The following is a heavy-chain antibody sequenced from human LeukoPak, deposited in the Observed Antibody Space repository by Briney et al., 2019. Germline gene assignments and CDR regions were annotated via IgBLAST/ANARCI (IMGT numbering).Heavy chain of an antibody. V-gene: IGHV1-18*01. CDR1: GYTFSRYG. J-gene: IGHJ4*02. Sequence: ASVKVSCKASGYTFSRYGISWVRQAPGQGLEWMGWISTYNGNTNYAQKLQGRVTMTTDTSTTTAYMELRSLRSDDTAVYYCARAPNWKHFDYWGQGTLVTVSS. D-gene: IGHD1-1*01. CDR2: ISTYNGNT. CDR3: ARAPNWKHFDY.